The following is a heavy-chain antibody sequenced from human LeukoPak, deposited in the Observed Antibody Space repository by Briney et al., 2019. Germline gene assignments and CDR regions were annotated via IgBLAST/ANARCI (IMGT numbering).Heavy chain of an antibody. Sequence: SETLSLTCAVYGGSFSGHFWTWIRQSPGKGLEWIGEINHRATTDYNPSLKSRVSLSVDTSKNQFSLKLTSVTAADTAVYYCARDYGALNAFDIWGQGTMVTVSS. D-gene: IGHD4-17*01. V-gene: IGHV4-34*01. CDR1: GGSFSGHF. CDR2: INHRATT. CDR3: ARDYGALNAFDI. J-gene: IGHJ3*02.